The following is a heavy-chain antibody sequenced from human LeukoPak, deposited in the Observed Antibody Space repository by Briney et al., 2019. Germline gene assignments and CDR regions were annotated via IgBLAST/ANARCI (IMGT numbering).Heavy chain of an antibody. V-gene: IGHV1-18*01. D-gene: IGHD2-15*01. J-gene: IGHJ4*02. CDR1: GYTFTSNG. CDR2: ISAYNGNT. Sequence: GASVKVSCKASGYTFTSNGISWVRQAPGQGLEWMGWISAYNGNTNYEQKLQGRVTMTTDTSTSTAYMELSRLRSDDTAVYYCARTLRCSGGSCYLFDYWGQGTLVTVSS. CDR3: ARTLRCSGGSCYLFDY.